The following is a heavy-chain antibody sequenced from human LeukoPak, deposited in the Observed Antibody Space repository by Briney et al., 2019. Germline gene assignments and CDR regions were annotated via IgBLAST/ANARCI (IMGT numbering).Heavy chain of an antibody. CDR2: VYYGGST. J-gene: IGHJ5*02. CDR3: ARSLPATVAGANWYDP. D-gene: IGHD6-13*01. CDR1: GGSISGYY. Sequence: SETLSLTCSVSGGSISGYYWNWIRQPPGKGLEWIGYVYYGGSTNYSPSLKSRVSMSADTSRNQLSLKLTSVTAADTAVYYCARSLPATVAGANWYDPWGQGTLVTVSS. V-gene: IGHV4-59*01.